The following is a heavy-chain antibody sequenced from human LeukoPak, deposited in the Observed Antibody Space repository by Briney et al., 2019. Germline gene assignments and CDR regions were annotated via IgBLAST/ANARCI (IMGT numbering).Heavy chain of an antibody. V-gene: IGHV3-74*01. D-gene: IGHD6-19*01. CDR3: ARDIAVAGNYFDY. CDR1: GFTLSNNL. CDR2: ISGDGSST. J-gene: IGHJ4*02. Sequence: GGSLRLSCAASGFTLSNNLMHWVRQAPGKGLEWVSRISGDGSSTTYADSVKGRFIISRDNAKNTLYLQMNSLRAEDKALYYCARDIAVAGNYFDYWGQGTLVTVSS.